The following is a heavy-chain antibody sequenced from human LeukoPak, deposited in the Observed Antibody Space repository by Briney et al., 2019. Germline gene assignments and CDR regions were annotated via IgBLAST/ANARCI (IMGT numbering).Heavy chain of an antibody. CDR2: IKSDGSGA. Sequence: GGSLRLSCAASGFSFSSSWMHWVRQVPGKGLVWVSRIKSDGSGATYADSVKGRFTIFRDNTKNTLYLQMNSLRAEDTAVYYCARDRYYVVDYWGQGTLVTVSS. D-gene: IGHD3-10*01. J-gene: IGHJ4*02. CDR3: ARDRYYVVDY. CDR1: GFSFSSSW. V-gene: IGHV3-74*03.